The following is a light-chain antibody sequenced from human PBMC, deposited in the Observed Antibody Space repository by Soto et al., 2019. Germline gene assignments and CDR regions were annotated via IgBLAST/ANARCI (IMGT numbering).Light chain of an antibody. J-gene: IGKJ2*01. CDR2: YAS. V-gene: IGKV1-5*01. Sequence: DIQMTQSPSTLSAFIGDRVTITCRASQSISTWLAWYQQKPGTAPKLLIYYASSLESGVPSRFSGSGSGTEFTLTISSLQADDSATYYCQHYNRFPYTFGQGTKLEI. CDR3: QHYNRFPYT. CDR1: QSISTW.